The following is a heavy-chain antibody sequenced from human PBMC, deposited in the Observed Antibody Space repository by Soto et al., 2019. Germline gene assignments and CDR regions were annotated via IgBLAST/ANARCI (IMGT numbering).Heavy chain of an antibody. CDR1: GFTFSSYE. D-gene: IGHD1-26*01. Sequence: GGSLRLSCAASGFTFSSYEMNWVRQAPGKGLEWVSYISSSGSTIYYADSVKGRFTISRDNAKNSLYLQMNSLRAEDTAVYYCATSGSLYAFDIWGHGTMVTVSS. V-gene: IGHV3-48*03. J-gene: IGHJ3*02. CDR2: ISSSGSTI. CDR3: ATSGSLYAFDI.